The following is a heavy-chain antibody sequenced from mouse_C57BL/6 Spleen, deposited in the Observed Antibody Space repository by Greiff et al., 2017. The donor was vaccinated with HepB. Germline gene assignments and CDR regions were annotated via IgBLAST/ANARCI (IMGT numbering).Heavy chain of an antibody. D-gene: IGHD1-1*01. CDR3: ARGSITTVVAPDY. V-gene: IGHV1-82*01. CDR2: IYPGDGDT. J-gene: IGHJ2*01. Sequence: VKLQESGPELVKPGASVKISCKASGYAFSSSWMNWVKQRPGKGLEWIGRIYPGDGDTNYNGKFKGKATLTADKSSSTAYMQLSSLTSEDSAVYFCARGSITTVVAPDYWGQGTTLTVSS. CDR1: GYAFSSSW.